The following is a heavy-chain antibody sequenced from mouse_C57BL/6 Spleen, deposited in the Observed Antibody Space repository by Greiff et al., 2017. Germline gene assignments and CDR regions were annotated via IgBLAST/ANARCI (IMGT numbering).Heavy chain of an antibody. CDR2: ISSGSSTI. J-gene: IGHJ4*01. D-gene: IGHD1-1*01. Sequence: EVQGVESGGGLVKPGGSLKLSCAASGFTFSDYGMHWVRQAPEKGLEWVAYISSGSSTIYYADTVKGRFTISRDNAKNTLFLQMTSLRSEDTAMYYCARRHYGSSYSYYAMDYWGQGTSVTVSS. CDR1: GFTFSDYG. CDR3: ARRHYGSSYSYYAMDY. V-gene: IGHV5-17*01.